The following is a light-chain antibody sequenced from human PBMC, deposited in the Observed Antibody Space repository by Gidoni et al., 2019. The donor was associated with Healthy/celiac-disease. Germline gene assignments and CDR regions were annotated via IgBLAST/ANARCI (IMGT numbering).Light chain of an antibody. CDR2: KDS. CDR3: QSADSSGTYRV. J-gene: IGLJ3*02. CDR1: SLPKQY. Sequence: SYELTPPPSVSLSPGQTARITCSGDSLPKQYAYWYQQKPGQAPVLVKYKDSERPAGIPERFSGSSSGTTVTLTIRGDQAEDEADYYCQSADSSGTYRVFGGGTKLTVL. V-gene: IGLV3-25*03.